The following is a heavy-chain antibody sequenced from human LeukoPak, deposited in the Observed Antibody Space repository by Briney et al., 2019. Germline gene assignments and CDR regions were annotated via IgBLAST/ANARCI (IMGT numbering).Heavy chain of an antibody. D-gene: IGHD2-21*02. Sequence: SETLSLTCTVSGGSISSGDYYWNWIRQPPGKGLEWIGYIYYSGSTSYNPSLKSRVTISMDTSKNQFSLRLSSVTAADTAVYYCARIGIVVVTPYFEYWGQGTLVTVSS. CDR1: GGSISSGDYY. CDR3: ARIGIVVVTPYFEY. J-gene: IGHJ4*02. CDR2: IYYSGST. V-gene: IGHV4-30-4*02.